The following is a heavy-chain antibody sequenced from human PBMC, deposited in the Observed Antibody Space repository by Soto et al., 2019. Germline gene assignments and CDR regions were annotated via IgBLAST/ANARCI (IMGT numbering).Heavy chain of an antibody. CDR3: ATPSLGRGYYGMDV. Sequence: QVQLVQSGAEVKKPWASLTVSCKASGYTFTSYGISWVRQAPGQWLGWMGWISDYNGNTNYAQKLQGRVTMTTDTSTSTAYMELRSLRSDETAVYYCATPSLGRGYYGMDVWGQGTTVTVSS. D-gene: IGHD3-10*01. V-gene: IGHV1-18*04. CDR1: GYTFTSYG. CDR2: ISDYNGNT. J-gene: IGHJ6*02.